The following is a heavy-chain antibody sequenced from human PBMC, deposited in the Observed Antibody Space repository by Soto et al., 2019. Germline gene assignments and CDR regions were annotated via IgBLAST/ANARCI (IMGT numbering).Heavy chain of an antibody. D-gene: IGHD4-4*01. V-gene: IGHV1-58*01. J-gene: IGHJ5*02. CDR3: AASSPDYSNCGWDRFAP. Sequence: VASVKVSCKASGFTFTSSAVQWVRQARGQRLEWIGWIVVGGGNTKYAQKFQERVAITREMSTRTAYMEMSSLRSEDTAVYYCAASSPDYSNCGWDRFAPWGQGTLVTVPS. CDR2: IVVGGGNT. CDR1: GFTFTSSA.